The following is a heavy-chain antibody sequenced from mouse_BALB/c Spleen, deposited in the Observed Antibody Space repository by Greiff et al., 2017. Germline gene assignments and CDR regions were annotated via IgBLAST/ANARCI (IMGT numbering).Heavy chain of an antibody. CDR2: INPSTGYT. CDR1: GYTFTSYW. J-gene: IGHJ1*01. CDR3: AREYYYGSSPHWYFDV. V-gene: IGHV1-7*01. Sequence: QVQLKESGAELAKPGASVKMSCKASGYTFTSYWMHWVKQRPGQGLEWIGYINPSTGYTEYNQKFKDKATLTADKSSSTAYMQLSSLTSEDSAVYYCAREYYYGSSPHWYFDVWGAGTTVTVSS. D-gene: IGHD1-1*01.